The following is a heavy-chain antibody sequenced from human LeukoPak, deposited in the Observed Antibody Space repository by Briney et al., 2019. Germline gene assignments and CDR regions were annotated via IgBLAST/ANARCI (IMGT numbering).Heavy chain of an antibody. V-gene: IGHV3-23*01. D-gene: IGHD3-16*02. CDR1: GFTFSTYA. CDR3: AKERAGYTNPYYFDY. J-gene: IGHJ4*02. Sequence: GGSLRLSCAASGFTFSTYAMSWFRQAPGKGLEWVSTISGSGANTYYADPVRGRFTISRASCNITTFVHLKSLRSEDTAVYYCAKERAGYTNPYYFDYWGQGTLVTVSS. CDR2: ISGSGANT.